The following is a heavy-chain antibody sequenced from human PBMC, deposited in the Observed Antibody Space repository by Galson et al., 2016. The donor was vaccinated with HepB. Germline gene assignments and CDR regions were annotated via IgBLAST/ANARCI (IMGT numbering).Heavy chain of an antibody. CDR3: ARGGYIVTVLQGVVMPRDAFDI. Sequence: SETLSLTCTVSGGSITSFFWSWLRQTPEKGLQWIGYVSDIGNTKYNPSLESRATITVDTSRKQFSLGLTSLTAEDTAVYYCARGGYIVTVLQGVVMPRDAFDIWGQGTMVTVSS. D-gene: IGHD3-10*01. CDR1: GGSITSFF. V-gene: IGHV4-59*01. J-gene: IGHJ3*02. CDR2: VSDIGNT.